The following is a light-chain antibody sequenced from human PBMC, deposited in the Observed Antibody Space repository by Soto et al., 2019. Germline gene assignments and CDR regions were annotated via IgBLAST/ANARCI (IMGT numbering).Light chain of an antibody. CDR1: SSDVGGYNY. CDR2: EVT. CDR3: SSYTNTNTSHVV. J-gene: IGLJ2*01. Sequence: QSVLTQPASVSGSPGQSITISCTGTSSDVGGYNYVSWYQQHPGKAPKLMIYEVTNRPSGVSNRFSGSKSGNTASLTISGLQAEDEADYYCSSYTNTNTSHVVFGGGTKLTVL. V-gene: IGLV2-14*01.